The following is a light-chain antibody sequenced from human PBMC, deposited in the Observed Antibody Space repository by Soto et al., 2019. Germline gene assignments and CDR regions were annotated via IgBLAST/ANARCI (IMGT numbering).Light chain of an antibody. Sequence: DIHMTQSPSTLSASVGDRVTITCRASQSISNWLAWYQQKPGRAPKLLIYKASILESGVPSRFNGSGSGTEFTLTISSLQPADFASYYCQQYNTYWAFGQGTKVDI. V-gene: IGKV1-5*03. CDR3: QQYNTYWA. J-gene: IGKJ1*01. CDR1: QSISNW. CDR2: KAS.